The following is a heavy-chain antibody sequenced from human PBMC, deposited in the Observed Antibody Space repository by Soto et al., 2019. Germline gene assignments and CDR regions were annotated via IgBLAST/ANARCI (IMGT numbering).Heavy chain of an antibody. Sequence: PGGSLRLSCAASGFTFSSYAMSWVRQAPGKGLEWVSAISGSGGSTYYADSVKGRFTISRDNSKNTLYLQMNSLRAEDTAVYYCAKDGGDYVVLGWFDPWGQGTLVTVSS. CDR2: ISGSGGST. V-gene: IGHV3-23*01. CDR1: GFTFSSYA. J-gene: IGHJ5*02. CDR3: AKDGGDYVVLGWFDP. D-gene: IGHD4-17*01.